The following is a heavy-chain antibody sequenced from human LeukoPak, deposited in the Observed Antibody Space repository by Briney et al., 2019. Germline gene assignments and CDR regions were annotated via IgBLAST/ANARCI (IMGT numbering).Heavy chain of an antibody. CDR1: GGSFSGYY. D-gene: IGHD6-13*01. J-gene: IGHJ5*02. CDR3: ARGEARGETYSSSWSDWFDP. V-gene: IGHV4-34*01. Sequence: SETLSLTCAVYGGSFSGYYWSWIRQPPGKGLEWIGEINHSGSTNYNPSLKSRVTISVDTSKNQFSLKLSSVTAADTAVYYCARGEARGETYSSSWSDWFDPWGQGTLVTVSS. CDR2: INHSGST.